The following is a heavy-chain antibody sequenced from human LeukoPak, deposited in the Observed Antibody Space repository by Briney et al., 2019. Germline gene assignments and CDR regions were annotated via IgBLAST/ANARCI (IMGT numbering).Heavy chain of an antibody. CDR2: INRDGIST. Sequence: GALRLSCAASRLTFSRYWMHWVRQAPGKGLVWVSRINRDGISTSYADSVKGRFTISRDNAKNTLYLQMNGLRAEDTAVYYCARDGNYYDSSGPADYWGQGTLVTVSS. CDR3: ARDGNYYDSSGPADY. J-gene: IGHJ4*02. V-gene: IGHV3-74*01. D-gene: IGHD3-22*01. CDR1: RLTFSRYW.